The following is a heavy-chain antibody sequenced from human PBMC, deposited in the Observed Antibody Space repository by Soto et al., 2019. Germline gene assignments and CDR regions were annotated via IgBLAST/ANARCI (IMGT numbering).Heavy chain of an antibody. V-gene: IGHV4-30-2*01. CDR3: AKSFGDYRLADY. CDR2: IYRSGST. D-gene: IGHD4-17*01. J-gene: IGHJ4*02. Sequence: QLQLQESGSGLVKPSQTLSLTCAVSGGSVTSGGYSWSWIRQPPGKGLEWIGYIYRSGSTYYNPSLKSRVTISEDRSNNQVSLHLNSVTAADTAVYYCAKSFGDYRLADYWGQGTLVTVSS. CDR1: GGSVTSGGYS.